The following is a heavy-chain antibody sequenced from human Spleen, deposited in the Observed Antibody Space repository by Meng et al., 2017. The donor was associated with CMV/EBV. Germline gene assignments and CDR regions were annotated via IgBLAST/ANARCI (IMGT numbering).Heavy chain of an antibody. CDR2: INPNSGGT. V-gene: IGHV1-2*02. J-gene: IGHJ5*02. CDR1: FTGYY. Sequence: FTGYYMHWVRQDPGQGLEWMGWINPNSGGTNYAQKFQGRVTMTRDTSISTAYMELSRLRSDDTAVYYCARGGQAYCGGDCYSGWFDPWGQGTLVTVSS. D-gene: IGHD2-21*01. CDR3: ARGGQAYCGGDCYSGWFDP.